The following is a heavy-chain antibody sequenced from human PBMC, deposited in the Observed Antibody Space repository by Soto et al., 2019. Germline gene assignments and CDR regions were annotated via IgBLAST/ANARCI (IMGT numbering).Heavy chain of an antibody. Sequence: EVQLLESGGGLVQPGGSLRLSCAASGFTFSSYAMSWVRQAPGKGLEWVSAISGSGGSTYYADSVKGRFTISGDNSKKPLYLQMNSLRAEDTAVYYCARYSGGWYEKGWFYPWGQGTLVTVAS. CDR3: ARYSGGWYEKGWFYP. CDR1: GFTFSSYA. J-gene: IGHJ5*02. D-gene: IGHD6-19*01. CDR2: ISGSGGST. V-gene: IGHV3-23*01.